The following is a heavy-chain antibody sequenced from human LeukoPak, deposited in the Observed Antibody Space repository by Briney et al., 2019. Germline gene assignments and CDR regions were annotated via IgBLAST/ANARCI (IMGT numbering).Heavy chain of an antibody. Sequence: SETLSFTCTVSGYSISSGYYWGWIRQPPGKGLEWIGSIYHSGSTYYNPSLKSRVTISVDTSKNQFSLKLSSVTAADTAVYYCARDTAGRDYYYGMDVWGQGTTVTVSS. J-gene: IGHJ6*02. CDR3: ARDTAGRDYYYGMDV. V-gene: IGHV4-38-2*02. CDR1: GYSISSGYY. CDR2: IYHSGST. D-gene: IGHD2-15*01.